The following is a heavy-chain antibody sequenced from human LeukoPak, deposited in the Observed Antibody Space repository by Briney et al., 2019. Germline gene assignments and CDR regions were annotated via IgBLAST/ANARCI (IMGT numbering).Heavy chain of an antibody. Sequence: PGGSVRLSCAASGFSFSDYYMSWIRQAPGKGLEWVSYISTSSSNTNYADSVKGRFTISRDNAKNSLYLQMNSQRAEDTAVYYCARAAQADGYWGQETLVTVFS. CDR1: GFSFSDYY. D-gene: IGHD5-24*01. J-gene: IGHJ4*02. V-gene: IGHV3-11*05. CDR3: ARAAQADGY. CDR2: ISTSSSNT.